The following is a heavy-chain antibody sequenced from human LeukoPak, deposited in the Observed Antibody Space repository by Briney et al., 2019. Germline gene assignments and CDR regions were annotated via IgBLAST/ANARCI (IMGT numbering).Heavy chain of an antibody. D-gene: IGHD5-18*01. CDR3: AREMTRGYSFEY. J-gene: IGHJ4*02. CDR1: GYTFTSYD. V-gene: IGHV1-8*01. Sequence: RASVKVSCKASGYTFTSYDINWVRQATGQGLEWMGWMNPNSGNTGYAQKFQGRVTMTRNTSISTAYMELSSLRSVDTAVYYCAREMTRGYSFEYWGQGTLVTVSS. CDR2: MNPNSGNT.